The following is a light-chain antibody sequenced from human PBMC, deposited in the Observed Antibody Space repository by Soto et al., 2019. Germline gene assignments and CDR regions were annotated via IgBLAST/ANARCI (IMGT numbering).Light chain of an antibody. CDR3: QAWDSSPAV. CDR2: QDS. V-gene: IGLV3-1*01. Sequence: SYELTQPPSVSVSPGQTASITCSGDKVGDKYACWYQQKPGQSPVLVIYQDSKRPSGIPERFSGSNSGNTATLTISGTQAMDEADYYCQAWDSSPAVFGGGTKLTVL. J-gene: IGLJ3*02. CDR1: KVGDKY.